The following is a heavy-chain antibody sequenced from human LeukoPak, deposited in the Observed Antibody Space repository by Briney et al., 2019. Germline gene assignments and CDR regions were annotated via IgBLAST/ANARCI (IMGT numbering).Heavy chain of an antibody. CDR1: GYTFTGYY. D-gene: IGHD3-10*01. Sequence: ASVKVSCKASGYTFTGYYMHWVRQAPGQGLEWMGWINPDSGGTNYAQKFQGRVTMTRDTSISAAYMELSRLGSDDTAVYYCARGFTMIREPNFDYWGQGTLVTVSS. CDR2: INPDSGGT. J-gene: IGHJ4*02. CDR3: ARGFTMIREPNFDY. V-gene: IGHV1-2*02.